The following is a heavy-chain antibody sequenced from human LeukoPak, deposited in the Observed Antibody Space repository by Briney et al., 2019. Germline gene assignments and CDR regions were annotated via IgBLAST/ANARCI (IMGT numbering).Heavy chain of an antibody. CDR2: INAGNGNT. J-gene: IGHJ4*02. Sequence: ASVKVSCKASGYTFTSYAMHWVRQAPGQRLEWMGWINAGNGNTKYSQKFQGRVTITADESTSTAYMELSSLRSEDTAVYYCQAVYGGKGGSFDYWGQGTLVTVSS. CDR3: QAVYGGKGGSFDY. CDR1: GYTFTSYA. D-gene: IGHD4-23*01. V-gene: IGHV1-3*01.